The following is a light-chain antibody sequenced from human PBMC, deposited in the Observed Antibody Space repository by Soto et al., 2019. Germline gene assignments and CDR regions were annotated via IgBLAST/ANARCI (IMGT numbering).Light chain of an antibody. CDR1: SSDVGGYNY. V-gene: IGLV2-14*03. CDR3: RSYTSSSTYV. Sequence: QSALTQPAPVSGSPGQSITISCTGTSSDVGGYNYVSWYQQHPGKVPKLMIYDVSNRPSGVSNRFSGSKSGNTASLTISGLQAEYEADYYCRSYTSSSTYVFGIGTKV. CDR2: DVS. J-gene: IGLJ1*01.